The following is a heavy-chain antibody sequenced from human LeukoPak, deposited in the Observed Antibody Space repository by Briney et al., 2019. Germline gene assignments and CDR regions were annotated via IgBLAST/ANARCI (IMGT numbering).Heavy chain of an antibody. CDR2: SNPNSGGT. CDR1: GYTLTGYY. D-gene: IGHD5-24*01. J-gene: IGHJ4*02. V-gene: IGHV1-2*02. Sequence: GASVKVSCKASGYTLTGYYMHWVRQAPGQGLEWMGWSNPNSGGTNYAQKFQGRVSMTRDSSISTAYMDLSDLRSDDTAVYSCARGRNIEMTTMSGGSDYWGQGTLVTVPS. CDR3: ARGRNIEMTTMSGGSDY.